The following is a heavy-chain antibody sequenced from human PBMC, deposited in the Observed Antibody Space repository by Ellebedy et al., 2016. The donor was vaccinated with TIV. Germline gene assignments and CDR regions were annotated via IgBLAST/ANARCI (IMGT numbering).Heavy chain of an antibody. CDR1: GFTFSSYS. CDR2: ISSSSSYI. J-gene: IGHJ4*02. Sequence: GESLKISCAASGFTFSSYSMNWVRQAPGKGLEWVSSISSSSSYIYYADSVKGRFTISRDNSKNILYLQMNSLRAEDTAVYYCASRPNGDFHFLDYWGQGTLVTVSS. V-gene: IGHV3-21*01. CDR3: ASRPNGDFHFLDY. D-gene: IGHD4-17*01.